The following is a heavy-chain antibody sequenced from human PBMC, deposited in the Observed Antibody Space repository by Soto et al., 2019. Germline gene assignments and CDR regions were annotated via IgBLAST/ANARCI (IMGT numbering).Heavy chain of an antibody. CDR2: ISSDSRTI. CDR3: ARIKLVEWFFINVDVYNMND. Sequence: PGGSLRLSCVASGFSLSDYAVNWVRQAPGKGLEWVSFISSDSRTIYYADSVEGRFTVSRDNARNSVSLQMDSLRDEDAAVYYCARIKLVEWFFINVDVYNMNDWSQGTPVTVSS. V-gene: IGHV3-48*02. CDR1: GFSLSDYA. D-gene: IGHD3-3*01. J-gene: IGHJ6*02.